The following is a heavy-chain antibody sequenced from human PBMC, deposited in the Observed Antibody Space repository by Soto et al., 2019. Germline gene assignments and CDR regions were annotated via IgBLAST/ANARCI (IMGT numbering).Heavy chain of an antibody. CDR2: ISAHNRNT. J-gene: IGHJ4*02. CDR3: ARVAPPGDY. V-gene: IGHV1-18*01. Sequence: GASVAVCCAASGVTFATYGISCVRQAPGQGLEWMGWISAHNRNTNYAQELQGRVTMTTDTSTSTAYMELRSLRSDDTAVYYCARVAPPGDYWGQGTLVTVSS. CDR1: GVTFATYG.